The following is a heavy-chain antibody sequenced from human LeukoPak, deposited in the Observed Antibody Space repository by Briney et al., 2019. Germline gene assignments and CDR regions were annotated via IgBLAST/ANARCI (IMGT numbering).Heavy chain of an antibody. D-gene: IGHD1-26*01. V-gene: IGHV1-46*01. CDR1: GYTFTSYY. J-gene: IGHJ6*03. Sequence: GGSVKVSCKASGYTFTSYYMHWVRQAPGQGLEWMGIINPSGGSTSYAQKFQGRVTMTRDMSTSTVYMELSSLRSEDTAVYYCARAEYSGSYYHYYYYMDVWGKGTTVTVSS. CDR3: ARAEYSGSYYHYYYYMDV. CDR2: INPSGGST.